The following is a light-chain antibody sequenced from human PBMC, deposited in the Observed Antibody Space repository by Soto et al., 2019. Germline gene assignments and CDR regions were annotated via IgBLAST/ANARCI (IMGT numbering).Light chain of an antibody. Sequence: DTQMTQSPSSLSASVGDRVTITCRASRGISNYLAWYQQKPGKVPKLLIYAASTLQSGVPSRFSGSGSGTDFTITISSLQPEDVATYYCQQYNSAPWTFGQGTKVEIK. CDR2: AAS. CDR1: RGISNY. CDR3: QQYNSAPWT. J-gene: IGKJ1*01. V-gene: IGKV1-27*01.